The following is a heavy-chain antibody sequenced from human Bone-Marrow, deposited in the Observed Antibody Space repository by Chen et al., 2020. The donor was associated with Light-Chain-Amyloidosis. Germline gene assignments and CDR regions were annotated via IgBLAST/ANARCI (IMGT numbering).Heavy chain of an antibody. J-gene: IGHJ4*02. Sequence: EVQLVESGGGLVKPGGSLRVSCAASGFTFSNALMSWVRQAPGKGLEWVGRIKSKTXXXTTDYAAXXXXXXXXXXXXXXXXXXXXXXXXXXXXXAVYYCTTYRWDVVGLDYWGQGTLV. V-gene: IGHV3-15*01. CDR2: IKSKTXXXTT. D-gene: IGHD5-12*01. CDR1: GFTFSNAL. CDR3: TTYRWDVVGLDY.